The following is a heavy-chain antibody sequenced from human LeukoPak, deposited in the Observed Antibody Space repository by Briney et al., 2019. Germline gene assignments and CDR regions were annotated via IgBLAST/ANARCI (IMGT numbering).Heavy chain of an antibody. CDR1: GYTFTGYY. J-gene: IGHJ4*02. CDR2: INPNSGGT. D-gene: IGHD1-26*01. CDR3: ARSFGGATSGGFDY. Sequence: GASVKVSCKASGYTFTGYYMHWVRQAPGQGLEWMGWINPNSGGTNYAQKFQGRVTMTRDTSISTAYMELSRLRSDDTAVYYCARSFGGATSGGFDYWGQGTLVTVSS. V-gene: IGHV1-2*02.